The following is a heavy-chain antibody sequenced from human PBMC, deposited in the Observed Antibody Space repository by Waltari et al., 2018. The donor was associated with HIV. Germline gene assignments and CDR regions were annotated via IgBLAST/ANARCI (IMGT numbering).Heavy chain of an antibody. D-gene: IGHD3-3*01. CDR3: ARDLSGYSDN. Sequence: EVQLVESGGGLSSAWGSLRLPWPAFGFPSPTYWIPWVRQVPGKGLVWVSRINEDGRITNYEDSVKGRFTISRDNAKDTLWLQMNSLRAEDTAIYYCARDLSGYSDNWGQGTLVTVSS. CDR2: INEDGRIT. CDR1: GFPSPTYW. J-gene: IGHJ4*02. V-gene: IGHV3-74*01.